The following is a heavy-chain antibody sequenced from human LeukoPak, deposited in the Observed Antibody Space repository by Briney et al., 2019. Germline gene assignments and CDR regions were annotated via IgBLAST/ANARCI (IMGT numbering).Heavy chain of an antibody. V-gene: IGHV3-21*01. CDR1: GFTFSSYS. CDR2: ISSSSTYI. Sequence: PGGSLRLSCAASGFTFSSYSMNWVRQAPGKGLEWVSSISSSSTYIYYADSVTGRFTISRDNAKNSLYLQMNSLRAEDTAVYYCARDPYSGLFDYWGQGTLVTVSS. CDR3: ARDPYSGLFDY. D-gene: IGHD4-11*01. J-gene: IGHJ4*02.